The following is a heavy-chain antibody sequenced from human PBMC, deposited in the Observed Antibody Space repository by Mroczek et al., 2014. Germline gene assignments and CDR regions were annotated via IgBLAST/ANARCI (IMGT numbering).Heavy chain of an antibody. CDR3: ANTRPGLLWPDY. J-gene: IGHJ4*02. Sequence: QVQLVQSGGGVVQPGRSLRLSCAASGFTFSSYGMHWVRQAPGKGLEWVAVISYDGSNKYYADSVKGRFTISRDNSKNTLYLQMNSLRAEDTAVYYCANTRPGLLWPDYWGQGTLVTVSS. V-gene: IGHV3-30*18. CDR1: GFTFSSYG. D-gene: IGHD2-2*01. CDR2: ISYDGSNK.